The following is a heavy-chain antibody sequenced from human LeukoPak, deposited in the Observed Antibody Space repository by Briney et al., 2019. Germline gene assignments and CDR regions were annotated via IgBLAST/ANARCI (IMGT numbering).Heavy chain of an antibody. CDR1: GSMYNYY. CDR2: IHYNGIT. Sequence: SETLSLTCTVSGSMYNYYWSWIRQPPGKGLEWIGYIHYNGITNYNPSLKSRVTMSLDTSKNQVSLKLNSVTAADTVVYYCARHISSGGTYAHFDYWGQGTLVTVSS. D-gene: IGHD1-26*01. CDR3: ARHISSGGTYAHFDY. J-gene: IGHJ4*02. V-gene: IGHV4-59*08.